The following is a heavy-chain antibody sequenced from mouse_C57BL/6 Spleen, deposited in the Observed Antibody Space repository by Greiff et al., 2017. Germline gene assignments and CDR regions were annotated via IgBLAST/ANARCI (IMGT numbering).Heavy chain of an antibody. J-gene: IGHJ4*01. Sequence: VQLQQPGAELVKPGASVKLSCKASGYTFTSYWMHWVKQRPGQGLEWIGMIHPNSGSTNYNEKFKSKATLTVAKSSSTAYWQLSSLTSEDSAVYYCARPLYYYGSSDYYAMDYWGQGTSVTVSS. CDR2: IHPNSGST. D-gene: IGHD1-1*01. CDR3: ARPLYYYGSSDYYAMDY. CDR1: GYTFTSYW. V-gene: IGHV1-64*01.